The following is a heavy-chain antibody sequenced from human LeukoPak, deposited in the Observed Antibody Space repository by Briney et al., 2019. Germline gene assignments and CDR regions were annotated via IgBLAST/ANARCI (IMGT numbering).Heavy chain of an antibody. Sequence: GGSLRLSCAASGFTFSSYALSWVRQAPGKGLEWVSGISGSGGSTYYADPVKGRFTISRDNSKNTLYLQMNSLRAEDTAVYYCAKDPDLGYSYGYPFLCDYWGQGTLVTVSS. D-gene: IGHD5-18*01. J-gene: IGHJ4*02. CDR2: ISGSGGST. V-gene: IGHV3-23*01. CDR3: AKDPDLGYSYGYPFLCDY. CDR1: GFTFSSYA.